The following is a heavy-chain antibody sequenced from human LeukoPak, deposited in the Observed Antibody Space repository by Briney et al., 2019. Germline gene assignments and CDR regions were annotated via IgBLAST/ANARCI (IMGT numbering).Heavy chain of an antibody. V-gene: IGHV3-23*01. CDR2: IRGSGAGT. J-gene: IGHJ3*01. Sequence: GGSLRLTCAASGFTFSSYAMTWVRQAPGKGLEWVSSIRGSGAGTSYAASVEGRFTMSRDNSKNTLYLQMNSLRAEDTAIYYCGRDPNGDYVGAFDFWGQGTLVTVS. CDR3: GRDPNGDYVGAFDF. CDR1: GFTFSSYA. D-gene: IGHD4-17*01.